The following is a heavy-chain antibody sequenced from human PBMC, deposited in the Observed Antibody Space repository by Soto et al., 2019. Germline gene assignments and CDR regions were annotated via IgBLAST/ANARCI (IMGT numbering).Heavy chain of an antibody. CDR2: IYYSGST. CDR3: ARHQRGILRDPFREGYGMDV. J-gene: IGHJ6*02. Sequence: QLQLQESGPGLVRPSETLSLTCTVSGGSISSSSYYWGWIRQPPGKGLEWIGSIYYSGSTYYNPSLKSRVTISVDTSKNQFSLKLSSVTAADTAVYYCARHQRGILRDPFREGYGMDVWGQGTTVTVSS. D-gene: IGHD2-21*02. V-gene: IGHV4-39*01. CDR1: GGSISSSSYY.